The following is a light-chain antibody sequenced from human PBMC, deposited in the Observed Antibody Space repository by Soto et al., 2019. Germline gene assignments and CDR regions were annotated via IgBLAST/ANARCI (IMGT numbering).Light chain of an antibody. J-gene: IGLJ3*02. CDR1: SGHSSYI. CDR3: ESWDSNTHTV. V-gene: IGLV4-60*02. CDR2: LDGSGNY. Sequence: QPVLTQSSSASASLGSSVKLTCTLSSGHSSYIIAWHQQQQGKATRYLMKLDGSGNYNKGSGVPDRFSGSSSGADRYLTVSHLQFEDESDYYCESWDSNTHTVFGGGTKLTVL.